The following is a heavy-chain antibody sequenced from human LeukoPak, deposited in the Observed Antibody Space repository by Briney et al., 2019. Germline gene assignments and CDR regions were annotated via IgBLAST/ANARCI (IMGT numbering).Heavy chain of an antibody. V-gene: IGHV3-23*01. Sequence: GGSLRLSCAASGFTFSSYAMSWVRQSTGKGLEWVSSTSGDGGATYYSNSVKGRFTISRDNSKNTLYLQMNSLRAEETAVYYCAKVGYGSGRESFDYWGQGTLVTVSS. CDR3: AKVGYGSGRESFDY. CDR1: GFTFSSYA. D-gene: IGHD3-10*01. CDR2: TSGDGGAT. J-gene: IGHJ4*02.